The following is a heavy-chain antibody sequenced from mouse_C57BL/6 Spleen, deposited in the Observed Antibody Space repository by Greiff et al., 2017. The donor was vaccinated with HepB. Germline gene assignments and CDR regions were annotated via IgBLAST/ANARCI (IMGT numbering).Heavy chain of an antibody. CDR2: IYPGDGDT. CDR1: GYAFSSSW. V-gene: IGHV1-82*01. Sequence: VQLQQSGPELVKPGASVKISCKASGYAFSSSWMNWVKQRPGKGLEWIGRIYPGDGDTNYNGKFKGKATLTADKSSSTAYMQLSSLTSEDSAVYFCARSYYYGSSRDYWGQGTTLTVSS. J-gene: IGHJ2*01. D-gene: IGHD1-1*01. CDR3: ARSYYYGSSRDY.